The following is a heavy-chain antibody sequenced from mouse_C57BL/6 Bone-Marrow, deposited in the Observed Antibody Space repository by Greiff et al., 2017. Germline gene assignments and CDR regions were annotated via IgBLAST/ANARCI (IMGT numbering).Heavy chain of an antibody. D-gene: IGHD2-3*01. V-gene: IGHV1-59*01. CDR3: ARGDGFYWYFDV. CDR2: IDPSDSYT. J-gene: IGHJ1*03. Sequence: QVQLQQPGAELVRPGTSVKLSCKASGYTFTSYWMHWVKQRPGQGLEWIGVIDPSDSYTNYNQKFKGKATLTVDTSSSTAYVQLSSLTSEDSAVYYCARGDGFYWYFDVWGTGTTVTVSS. CDR1: GYTFTSYW.